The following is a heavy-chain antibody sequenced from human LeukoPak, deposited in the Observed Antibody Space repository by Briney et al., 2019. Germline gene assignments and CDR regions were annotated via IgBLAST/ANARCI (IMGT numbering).Heavy chain of an antibody. CDR3: ARSRPSRYCSGGSCTHHAFDI. J-gene: IGHJ3*02. V-gene: IGHV3-11*04. CDR2: ISSSGSTI. Sequence: PGGSLRLSCAASGFTFSDYYMSWVRQAPGKGLEWVSYISSSGSTIYYADSVKGRFTSSRDNAKNSLYLQMSSLRAEDTAVYYCARSRPSRYCSGGSCTHHAFDIWGQGTMVSLSS. D-gene: IGHD2-15*01. CDR1: GFTFSDYY.